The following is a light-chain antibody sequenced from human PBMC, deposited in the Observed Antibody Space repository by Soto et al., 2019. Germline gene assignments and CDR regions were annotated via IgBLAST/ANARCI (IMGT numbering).Light chain of an antibody. CDR1: NSDVGGYDF. CDR3: SSYTSTSTLV. J-gene: IGLJ2*01. V-gene: IGLV2-14*01. CDR2: EVT. Sequence: QSVLTQPASVSGSPGQSITIFCTGTNSDVGGYDFVSWYQQHPGKAPKLLIYEVTNRPSGVSDCFSGSKSGNTASLSIYGLQAEDEADYYCSSYTSTSTLVFGGGTKLTVL.